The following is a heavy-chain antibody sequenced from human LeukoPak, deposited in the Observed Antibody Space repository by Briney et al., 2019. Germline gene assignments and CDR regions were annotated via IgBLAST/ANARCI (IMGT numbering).Heavy chain of an antibody. J-gene: IGHJ4*02. Sequence: GGSLRLSCAASGLSFSDYFMSWLRQAPGKGLEWVSYMSHTGETIYYADSVKGRFTISRDNTKNLLYLQMNSLRGDDTAVYYCAGDVGRSWAWYFDYWGQGTLVSVSS. CDR1: GLSFSDYF. V-gene: IGHV3-11*01. CDR2: MSHTGETI. D-gene: IGHD6-13*01. CDR3: AGDVGRSWAWYFDY.